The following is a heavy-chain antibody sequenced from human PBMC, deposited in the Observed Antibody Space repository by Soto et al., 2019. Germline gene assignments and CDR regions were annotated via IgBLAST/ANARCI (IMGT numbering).Heavy chain of an antibody. V-gene: IGHV1-46*03. D-gene: IGHD4-4*01. Sequence: QVQVVQSGAEVKKPGASARVSCKASGYTFTNYYIDWVRQAPGQGLEWMGIINPNGGSTTYVQKCKGSVTMTRDTSTRTVYMELSRLRSEATVVYCCARDAWTTGTIRLNDVIDVWGQGTMVTVSS. CDR3: ARDAWTTGTIRLNDVIDV. CDR1: GYTFTNYY. CDR2: INPNGGST. J-gene: IGHJ3*01.